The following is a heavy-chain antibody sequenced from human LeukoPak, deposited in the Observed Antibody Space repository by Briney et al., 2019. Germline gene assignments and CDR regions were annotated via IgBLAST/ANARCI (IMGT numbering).Heavy chain of an antibody. J-gene: IGHJ2*01. D-gene: IGHD4-23*01. CDR3: ARAPTTYGGNPNWYFDL. CDR2: IYTSGST. CDR1: GGSISSYY. V-gene: IGHV4-4*07. Sequence: SETLSLTCTVSGGSISSYYGSWIRQPAGKGLEWIGRIYTSGSTNYNPSLKSRVTMSVDTSKNQFSLKLSSVTAADTAVYYCARAPTTYGGNPNWYFDLWGRGTLVTVSS.